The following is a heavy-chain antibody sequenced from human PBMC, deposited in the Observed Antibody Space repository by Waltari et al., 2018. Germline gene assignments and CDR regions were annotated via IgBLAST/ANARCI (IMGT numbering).Heavy chain of an antibody. Sequence: EVQLVESGGGLVQPGGSLRLSCAASGFTFSSYWMSWVRQAPGKGLEWVANIKQDGSEKYYVDSVKGRFTISRDNAKNSLYLQMNSLRAEDTAVYYCAREGEYSGYELSYYYYGMDVWGQGTTVTVSS. V-gene: IGHV3-7*01. J-gene: IGHJ6*02. CDR3: AREGEYSGYELSYYYYGMDV. CDR2: IKQDGSEK. D-gene: IGHD5-12*01. CDR1: GFTFSSYW.